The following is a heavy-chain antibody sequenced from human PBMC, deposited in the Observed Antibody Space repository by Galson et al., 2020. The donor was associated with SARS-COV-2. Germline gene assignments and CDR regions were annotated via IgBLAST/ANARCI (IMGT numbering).Heavy chain of an antibody. CDR3: ARLPYGRTYYFDP. CDR1: GDSISSHY. D-gene: IGHD1-26*01. V-gene: IGHV4-59*11. J-gene: IGHJ5*02. CDR2: IYYSGST. Sequence: ETLSLTCSVSGDSISSHYWSWIRQPPGKGLEWIGYIYYSGSTNYKSSLKSRVTISIDTSKSQFFLKLASVTAADTAVYYCARLPYGRTYYFDPWGQGTLVTVSS.